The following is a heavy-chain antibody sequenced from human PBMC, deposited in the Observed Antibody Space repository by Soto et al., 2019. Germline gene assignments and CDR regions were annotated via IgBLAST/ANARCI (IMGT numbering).Heavy chain of an antibody. CDR3: ARVQFNGGGNSMGGAFDI. CDR1: GFTFSSYG. D-gene: IGHD2-21*02. J-gene: IGHJ3*02. CDR2: IWYDGSNK. Sequence: GGSLRLSCAASGFTFSSYGMHWVRQAPGKGLEWVAVIWYDGSNKYYADSVKGRFTISRDNSKNTLYLQMNSLRAEDTAVYYCARVQFNGGGNSMGGAFDIWGQGTMVTVSS. V-gene: IGHV3-33*01.